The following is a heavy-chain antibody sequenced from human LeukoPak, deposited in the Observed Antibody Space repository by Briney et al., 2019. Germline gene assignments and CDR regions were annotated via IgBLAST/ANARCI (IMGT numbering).Heavy chain of an antibody. CDR1: GFTFNSYE. Sequence: GGSLRLSCAASGFTFNSYEMNWVRQAPGKGLEWVSYISSSGSIIYYADSVQGRFTISRDNAKNSLYLHMNSLRVEDTAVYFCAGNKDFYSGPDHWGQGTLVTVSS. V-gene: IGHV3-48*03. CDR2: ISSSGSII. D-gene: IGHD6-19*01. CDR3: AGNKDFYSGPDH. J-gene: IGHJ4*02.